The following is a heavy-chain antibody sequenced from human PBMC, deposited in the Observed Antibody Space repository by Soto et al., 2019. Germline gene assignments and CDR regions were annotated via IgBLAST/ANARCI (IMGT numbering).Heavy chain of an antibody. J-gene: IGHJ5*01. Sequence: GASVKVSCKASGYTFTSYAMHWVRQAPGQRLEWMGWINAGNGNTKYSQKFQGRVTITRDTSASTAYMELSSLRSEDTAVYYCARWEGYCSSTSCLRNWFDSWGQGTLVTVSS. D-gene: IGHD2-2*01. CDR2: INAGNGNT. CDR1: GYTFTSYA. CDR3: ARWEGYCSSTSCLRNWFDS. V-gene: IGHV1-3*01.